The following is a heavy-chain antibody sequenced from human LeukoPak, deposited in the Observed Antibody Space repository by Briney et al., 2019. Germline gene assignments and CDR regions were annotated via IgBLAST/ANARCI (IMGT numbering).Heavy chain of an antibody. CDR3: ARSYSNHLFGMDV. D-gene: IGHD4-11*01. V-gene: IGHV3-66*01. Sequence: GGSLTLSCAASGFTVSSYYMTWVRQAPGKGLEWVSVIYSGGSTYYADSVKGRVAISRDNSKNTVFLQMNSVRAADTALYYCARSYSNHLFGMDVWGQGTTVTASS. CDR2: IYSGGST. CDR1: GFTVSSYY. J-gene: IGHJ6*02.